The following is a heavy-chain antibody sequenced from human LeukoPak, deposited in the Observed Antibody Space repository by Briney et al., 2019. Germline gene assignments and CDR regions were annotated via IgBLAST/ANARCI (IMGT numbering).Heavy chain of an antibody. J-gene: IGHJ4*02. D-gene: IGHD4/OR15-4a*01. CDR2: IYSGEDI. Sequence: KLSETLSLTCAVSGGSIHNNYWSWIRQPAGEGLEWIGRIYSGEDIIYNPSLKSRVTMSVDTSKNQFSLRLNSMTAADTAVYYCARSTNYMFDYWGQGTLVTVSS. CDR1: GGSIHNNY. V-gene: IGHV4-4*07. CDR3: ARSTNYMFDY.